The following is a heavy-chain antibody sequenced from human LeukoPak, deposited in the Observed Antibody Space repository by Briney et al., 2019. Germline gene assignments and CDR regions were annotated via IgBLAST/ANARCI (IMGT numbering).Heavy chain of an antibody. D-gene: IGHD5-24*01. J-gene: IGHJ3*02. CDR1: GHTFTSYY. CDR2: INPSGGST. V-gene: IGHV1-46*01. Sequence: ASVKVSCKASGHTFTSYYVHWVRQAPGQGLEWMGIINPSGGSTSYAQKFQGRVTMTRDTSTSTVYMELSSLRSEDTAVYYCARVREMATITSNAFDIWGQGTMVTVSS. CDR3: ARVREMATITSNAFDI.